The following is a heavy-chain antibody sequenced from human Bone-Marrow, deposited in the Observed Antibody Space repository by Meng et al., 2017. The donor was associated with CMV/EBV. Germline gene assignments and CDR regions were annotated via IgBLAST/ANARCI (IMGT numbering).Heavy chain of an antibody. Sequence: GKSLKISCAASGFTFSSYSMNWVRQAPGKGLEWVSSISSSSSYIYYADSVKGRFTISRDNAKNSLYLQMNSLRAEDTAVYYCARGHGDGVSGFSYYYYGMDVWGQGTTVTVSS. J-gene: IGHJ6*02. D-gene: IGHD1-26*01. CDR3: ARGHGDGVSGFSYYYYGMDV. CDR2: ISSSSSYI. CDR1: GFTFSSYS. V-gene: IGHV3-21*01.